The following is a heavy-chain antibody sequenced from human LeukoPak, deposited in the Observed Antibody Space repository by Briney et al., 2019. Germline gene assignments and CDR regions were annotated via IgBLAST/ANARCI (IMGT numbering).Heavy chain of an antibody. CDR1: GGSFSGYY. J-gene: IGHJ5*02. CDR3: ASLELTYNWFDP. Sequence: SETLSLTCAVYGGSFSGYYWSWIRQPPGKGLEWIGEINHSGSTNYNPSLKSRVTISVDTSKNQFSLKLSSVTAADTAVYYCASLELTYNWFDPRGQGTLVTVSS. D-gene: IGHD1-7*01. CDR2: INHSGST. V-gene: IGHV4-34*01.